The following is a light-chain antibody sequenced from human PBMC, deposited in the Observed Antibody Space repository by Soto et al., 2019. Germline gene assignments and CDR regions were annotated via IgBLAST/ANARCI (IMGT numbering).Light chain of an antibody. CDR1: SNDVGSYNL. J-gene: IGLJ2*01. V-gene: IGLV2-23*01. CDR2: EGS. CDR3: CSYAGSNTYVV. Sequence: QSALTQPASVSGSPGQSITISCTGTSNDVGSYNLVSWYQLHPGKAPKLMIYEGSKRPSGVSNRFSGSKSGNTASLTISGLQAEDDADYYCCSYAGSNTYVVFGGGTQLTVL.